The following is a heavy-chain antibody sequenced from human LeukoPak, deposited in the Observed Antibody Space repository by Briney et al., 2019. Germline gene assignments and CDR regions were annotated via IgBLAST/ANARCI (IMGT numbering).Heavy chain of an antibody. J-gene: IGHJ6*02. CDR1: GYNFIGYY. V-gene: IGHV1-46*01. D-gene: IGHD2-8*01. CDR2: INPSGGST. CDR3: AREDVVLVDAVRYDYYGMDV. Sequence: GASVRVSCKASGYNFIGYYMHWVRQAPGQGLEWMGIINPSGGSTRYAQRCQDRGTMTRDTSTSTVYMETSSWTSEDTTVYSCAREDVVLVDAVRYDYYGMDVWGQGTTVTVSS.